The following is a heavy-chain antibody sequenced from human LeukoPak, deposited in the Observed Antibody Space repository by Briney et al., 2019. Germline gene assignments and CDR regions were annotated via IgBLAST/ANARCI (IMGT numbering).Heavy chain of an antibody. D-gene: IGHD3-3*01. V-gene: IGHV1-8*01. Sequence: ASVKVSCKASGYTFTSYDINWVRQATGQGLEWMGWMNPNSGNTGYAQKFQGRVTMTRNTSISTAYMELSSLRSEDTAVYYCARRGRMEWLFGYYYMDVWGKGTTVTVSS. CDR3: ARRGRMEWLFGYYYMDV. J-gene: IGHJ6*03. CDR1: GYTFTSYD. CDR2: MNPNSGNT.